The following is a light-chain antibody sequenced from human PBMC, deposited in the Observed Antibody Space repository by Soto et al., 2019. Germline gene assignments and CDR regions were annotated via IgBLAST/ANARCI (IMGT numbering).Light chain of an antibody. CDR2: EGS. CDR3: CSYAGSSTAVV. Sequence: HSELTQPASVTGSPGHSIPISCTGTSSDFGSYNLVSWYQQHPGKAPKLMIYEGSKRPSGVSNRFSGSKSGNTASLTISGLQAEDEADYYCCSYAGSSTAVVFGGGTKVTVL. CDR1: SSDFGSYNL. J-gene: IGLJ2*01. V-gene: IGLV2-23*01.